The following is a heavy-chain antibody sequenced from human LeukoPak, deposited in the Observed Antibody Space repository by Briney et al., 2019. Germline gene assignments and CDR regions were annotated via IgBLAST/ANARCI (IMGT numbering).Heavy chain of an antibody. CDR3: ARSPSGTGGFDP. J-gene: IGHJ5*02. CDR2: ISSSSNTK. D-gene: IGHD1-1*01. V-gene: IGHV3-48*01. CDR1: GFTFSSYS. Sequence: PGGSLRLSCAASGFTFSSYSMNWVRQAPGKGLEWVSYISSSSNTKYYADSVKGRFTISRDNAKNSLYLQMNSLRAEDTAVYYCARSPSGTGGFDPWGQGTLVTVSS.